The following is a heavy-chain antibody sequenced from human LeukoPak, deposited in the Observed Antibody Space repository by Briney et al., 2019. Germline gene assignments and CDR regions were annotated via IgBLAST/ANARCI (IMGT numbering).Heavy chain of an antibody. CDR2: IYYSGST. J-gene: IGHJ5*02. D-gene: IGHD6-19*01. Sequence: SETLSLTCTVSGGSISSGDYYWSWIRQPPGKGLEWIGYIYYSGSTYYNPSLKSRVTISVDTSKNQFSLKLSSVTAADTAVYYCAVRQWLVSNWFDPWDQGTLVTVSS. CDR3: AVRQWLVSNWFDP. V-gene: IGHV4-30-4*01. CDR1: GGSISSGDYY.